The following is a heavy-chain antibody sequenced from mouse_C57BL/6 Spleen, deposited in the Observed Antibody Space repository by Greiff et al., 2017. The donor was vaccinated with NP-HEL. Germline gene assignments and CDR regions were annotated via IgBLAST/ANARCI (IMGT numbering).Heavy chain of an antibody. D-gene: IGHD2-3*01. CDR2: ISYDGSN. CDR1: GYSITSGYY. CDR3: ARGRYDGYYDAMDY. Sequence: EESGPGLVKPSQSLSLTCSVTGYSITSGYYWNWIRQFPGNKLEWMGYISYDGSNNYNPSLKNRISITRDTSKNQFFLKLNSVTTEDTATYYCARGRYDGYYDAMDYWGQGTSVTVSS. V-gene: IGHV3-6*01. J-gene: IGHJ4*01.